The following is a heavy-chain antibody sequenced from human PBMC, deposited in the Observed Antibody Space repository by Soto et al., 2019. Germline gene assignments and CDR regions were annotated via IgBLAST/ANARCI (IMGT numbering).Heavy chain of an antibody. CDR3: ARESHDILTGPPWVWYFDL. D-gene: IGHD3-9*01. CDR2: INDRGSI. Sequence: QVQLQQWGAGPLRPLETLSLTCGVSGGSFSGYYWAWIRQSPGKGLEWIGEINDRGSINYNPSLKSRVRISVDTSKHHYSLNLRSVTAADTSVYYCARESHDILTGPPWVWYFDLWGRGTLVTVSS. J-gene: IGHJ2*01. CDR1: GGSFSGYY. V-gene: IGHV4-34*01.